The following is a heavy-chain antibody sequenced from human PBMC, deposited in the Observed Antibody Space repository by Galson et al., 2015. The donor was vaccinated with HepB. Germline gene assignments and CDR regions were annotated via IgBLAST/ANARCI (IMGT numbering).Heavy chain of an antibody. D-gene: IGHD3-3*01. CDR2: IKQDGSEK. J-gene: IGHJ6*02. V-gene: IGHV3-7*01. Sequence: SLRLSCAASGFTLTSYWMNWVRQAPGKGLEWVAIIKQDGSEKYYVDSVKGRFTISGNNAKNSVYLQMNSLRAEDTAVYYCARRRGRIVGVFADYGMDVWGPGATVSVSS. CDR1: GFTLTSYW. CDR3: ARRRGRIVGVFADYGMDV.